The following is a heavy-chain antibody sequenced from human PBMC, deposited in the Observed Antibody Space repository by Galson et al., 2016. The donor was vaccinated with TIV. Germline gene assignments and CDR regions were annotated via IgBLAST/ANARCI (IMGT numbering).Heavy chain of an antibody. V-gene: IGHV3-11*04. CDR3: ASGWGLGIVATLFDK. D-gene: IGHD2-21*01. CDR1: GFTFSDYY. CDR2: IGHSGNNI. Sequence: SLRLSCAASGFTFSDYYMNWIRQAPGKGLEWVSFIGHSGNNIYYADSVKGRFPISRDNAKNLLYLQMNSLRAEDTAVYYCASGWGLGIVATLFDKWGQGTLVTVSS. J-gene: IGHJ4*02.